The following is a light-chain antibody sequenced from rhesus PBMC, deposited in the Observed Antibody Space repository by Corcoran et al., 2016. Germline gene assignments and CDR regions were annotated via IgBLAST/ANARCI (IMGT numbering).Light chain of an antibody. CDR3: MQTLQTPFS. V-gene: IGKV2-78*01. Sequence: DIVMTQTPLSLPVTPGEPASISCRPSQSLLDTDGYTHLHWYLQKPGQSPQLLIYLGSNRASGVSDRVSGSGSGTDLTLKVSRVEAEDVGVYYCMQTLQTPFSFGQGTKMDIK. CDR2: LGS. CDR1: QSLLDTDGYTH. J-gene: IGKJ2*01.